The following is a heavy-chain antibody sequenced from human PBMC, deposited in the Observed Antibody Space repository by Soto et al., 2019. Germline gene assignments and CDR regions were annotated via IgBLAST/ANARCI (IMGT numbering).Heavy chain of an antibody. V-gene: IGHV4-4*02. CDR2: IYHSGST. J-gene: IGHJ5*02. CDR1: GGSISSSNW. Sequence: PSETLSLTCAVSGGSISSSNWWSWVRQPPGKGLGWIGEIYHSGSTNYNPSLKSRATISVDKSKNQFSLKLSSVTAADTAVYYCAXDRGGEQQLYELDWFDPWGPGTLVTVSS. CDR3: AXDRGGEQQLYELDWFDP. D-gene: IGHD6-13*01.